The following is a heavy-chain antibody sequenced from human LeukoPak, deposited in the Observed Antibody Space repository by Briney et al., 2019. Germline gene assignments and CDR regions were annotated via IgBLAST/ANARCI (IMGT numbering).Heavy chain of an antibody. CDR1: GYTFTSYY. V-gene: IGHV1-2*02. Sequence: AASVKVSCKASGYTFTSYYMHWVRQAPGQGLEWMGWINPNSGSTNYAQKFQGRITLTRDTYTNTAYMELSSLRSEDTATYYCARGAPTTRIGAGRFDYWGPGSLLPVAS. J-gene: IGHJ4*02. CDR2: INPNSGST. D-gene: IGHD5-12*01. CDR3: ARGAPTTRIGAGRFDY.